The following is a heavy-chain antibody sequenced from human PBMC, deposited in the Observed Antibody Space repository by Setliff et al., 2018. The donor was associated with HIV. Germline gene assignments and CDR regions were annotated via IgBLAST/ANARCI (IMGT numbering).Heavy chain of an antibody. CDR2: IYYSGST. CDR1: GGSISNSVYF. Sequence: KTSETLSLTCTVSGGSISNSVYFWTWIRQHPGKGLEWIGYIYYSGSTYQNPSLKSRVTISVDTSKNQFSLKLNSVTAADTAVYYCARSSSSSPFFFDYWGQGSLVTVSS. CDR3: ARSSSSSPFFFDY. V-gene: IGHV4-31*03. J-gene: IGHJ4*02. D-gene: IGHD6-6*01.